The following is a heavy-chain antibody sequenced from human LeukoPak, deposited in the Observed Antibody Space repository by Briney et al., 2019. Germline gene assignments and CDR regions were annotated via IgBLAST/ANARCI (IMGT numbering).Heavy chain of an antibody. CDR1: GYTFTGHY. CDR3: AREGGYCSGGSCYSGLEFDFDY. CDR2: INPNRGGT. J-gene: IGHJ4*02. D-gene: IGHD2-15*01. V-gene: IGHV1-2*02. Sequence: ASVTLSCKASGYTFTGHYMDWVRQAPGQGLEWMGWINPNRGGTNYAQKFQGRVTMTRDTSISTAYMELSRLRSDDTAVYYCAREGGYCSGGSCYSGLEFDFDYWGQGPLVIVTA.